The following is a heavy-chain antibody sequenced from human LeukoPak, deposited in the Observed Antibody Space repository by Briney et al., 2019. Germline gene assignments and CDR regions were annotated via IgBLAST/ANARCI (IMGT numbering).Heavy chain of an antibody. J-gene: IGHJ5*02. V-gene: IGHV4-38-2*02. CDR1: GYSISSGYY. CDR2: IYHSGST. D-gene: IGHD3-3*01. CDR3: ARVITIFGVVIIEDNWFDP. Sequence: SETLSLTCTVSGYSISSGYYWGWIRQPPGKGLEWIGSIYHSGSTYYNPSLKSRVTISVDTSKNQFSLKLSSVTAADTAVYYCARVITIFGVVIIEDNWFDPWGQGTLVTVSS.